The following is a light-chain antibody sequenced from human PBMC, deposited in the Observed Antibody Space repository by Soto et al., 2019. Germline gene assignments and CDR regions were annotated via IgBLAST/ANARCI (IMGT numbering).Light chain of an antibody. J-gene: IGLJ1*01. CDR1: SSDLGPYNY. CDR2: GVS. Sequence: QSALTQPPSASGSPGQSVTISCTPTSSDLGPYNYVSWYQQFPGKAPKLILYGVSQRPSGVSNRFSGSKFGNTVSLTISGLQAEDEADYFCCSYRSTTAVVFGGGTKVTVL. V-gene: IGLV2-14*01. CDR3: CSYRSTTAVV.